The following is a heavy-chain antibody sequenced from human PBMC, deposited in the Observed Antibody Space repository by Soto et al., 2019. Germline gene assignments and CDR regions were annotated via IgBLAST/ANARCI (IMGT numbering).Heavy chain of an antibody. V-gene: IGHV4-59*08. CDR2: IYYSGST. J-gene: IGHJ3*02. D-gene: IGHD3-16*01. CDR1: GGYINSHY. Sequence: QVQLQESGPGLVKPSETLSLTCTVSGGYINSHYWTWIRQPPGKGLEWIGYIYYSGSTNYNPSLTSRVTPFTDKSKRHFSLRLTSLTAADTAVYYCARSTWGYAFDIWGQGAVVTVSS. CDR3: ARSTWGYAFDI.